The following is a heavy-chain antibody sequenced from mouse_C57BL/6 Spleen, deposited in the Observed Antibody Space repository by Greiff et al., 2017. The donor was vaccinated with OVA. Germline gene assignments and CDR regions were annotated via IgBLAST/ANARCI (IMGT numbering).Heavy chain of an antibody. Sequence: EVQLVESEGGLVQPGSSMKLSCTASGFTFSDYYMAWVRQVPEKGLEWVANINYDGSSTYYLDSLKSRFTISRDNAKNILYLQMSSLKSEDTATYYCARGSKANYAMDYWGQGTSVTVSS. J-gene: IGHJ4*01. CDR2: INYDGSST. CDR3: ARGSKANYAMDY. D-gene: IGHD1-1*01. CDR1: GFTFSDYY. V-gene: IGHV5-16*01.